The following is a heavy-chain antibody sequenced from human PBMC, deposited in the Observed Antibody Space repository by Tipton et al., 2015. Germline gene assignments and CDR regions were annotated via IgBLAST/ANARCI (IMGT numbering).Heavy chain of an antibody. Sequence: PGLVKPSETLSLTCTVSGGSISSSSYYWGWIRQPPGKGLEWIGSIYYSGSTYYNPSLKSRVTISVDTSKNQFSLKLSSVTAADTAVYYCARDYGDSRAFDIWGQGTMVTVSS. CDR1: GGSISSSSYY. J-gene: IGHJ3*02. CDR2: IYYSGST. V-gene: IGHV4-39*07. CDR3: ARDYGDSRAFDI. D-gene: IGHD4-17*01.